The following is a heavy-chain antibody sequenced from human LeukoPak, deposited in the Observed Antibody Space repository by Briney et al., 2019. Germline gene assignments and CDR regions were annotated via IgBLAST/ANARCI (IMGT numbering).Heavy chain of an antibody. D-gene: IGHD3/OR15-3a*01. J-gene: IGHJ4*02. Sequence: GGSLRLSCVASGFTFSSYSMNWVRQAPGKGLEWVSCISSTSRYIYYADSVKGRFTISRDNAKNSVYLQINSLRAEDTVVYYCTRAVAADDFSPGYWGQGTLVTVSS. CDR2: ISSTSRYI. CDR3: TRAVAADDFSPGY. V-gene: IGHV3-21*01. CDR1: GFTFSSYS.